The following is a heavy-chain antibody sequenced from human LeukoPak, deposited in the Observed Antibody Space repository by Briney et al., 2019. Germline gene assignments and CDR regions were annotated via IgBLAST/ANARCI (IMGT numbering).Heavy chain of an antibody. D-gene: IGHD3-22*01. Sequence: GGSLRLSCAASGSTISSYGMHWVRQAPGKGLEWVAVISYDGSNKYYADSVKGRYTISRDNSKNTLDLQMNSLRAEDTAVYYCAKDTYYHDSSGYYTFDYWGQGTLVTVSS. CDR3: AKDTYYHDSSGYYTFDY. J-gene: IGHJ4*02. V-gene: IGHV3-30*18. CDR1: GSTISSYG. CDR2: ISYDGSNK.